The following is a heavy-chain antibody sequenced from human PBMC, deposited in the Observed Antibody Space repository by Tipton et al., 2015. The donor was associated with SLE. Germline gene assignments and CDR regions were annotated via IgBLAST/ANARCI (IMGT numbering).Heavy chain of an antibody. V-gene: IGHV4-61*09. D-gene: IGHD2-15*01. CDR2: IYSSGSP. CDR3: AREPGYCSGGTCYEFYYYYGMGV. CDR1: GGSITSGSHY. Sequence: TLSLTCTVSGGSITSGSHYWTWIRQPAGTGLEWIGHIYSSGSPNYSPSLRSRATISVDTSKNQFSLKLSSVTAADTAVYYCAREPGYCSGGTCYEFYYYYGMGVWGQGTTVTVSS. J-gene: IGHJ6*02.